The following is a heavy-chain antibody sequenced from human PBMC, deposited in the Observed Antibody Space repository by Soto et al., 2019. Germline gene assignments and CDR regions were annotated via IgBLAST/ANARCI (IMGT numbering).Heavy chain of an antibody. V-gene: IGHV3-48*01. J-gene: IGHJ4*02. Sequence: EVQLVEFGGGLVQPGGSLRLSFAASGFTFSSYNMNWVRQAPGEGLEWISYISGTSSTIYYADSVKGRFTISRDNAKSSLYLQMNSLRAEDTAAYYCVRVDPWGSAVKDYWGQGTLVTVSS. CDR2: ISGTSSTI. D-gene: IGHD3-16*01. CDR3: VRVDPWGSAVKDY. CDR1: GFTFSSYN.